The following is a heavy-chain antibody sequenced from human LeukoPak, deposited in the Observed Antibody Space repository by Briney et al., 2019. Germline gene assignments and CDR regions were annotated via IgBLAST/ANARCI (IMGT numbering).Heavy chain of an antibody. D-gene: IGHD6-13*01. V-gene: IGHV6-1*01. CDR1: GDSVSSTSAA. CDR2: TYYRSKWYS. Sequence: SQTLSLTCAISGDSVSSTSAAWTWIRQSPSRGIEWLGRTYYRSKWYSDYAVSVRGRITVSPDTSTNQFSLQLNSVTPEDTAVYYCARYTSSWFFDSWGLGTLVTVSS. CDR3: ARYTSSWFFDS. J-gene: IGHJ4*02.